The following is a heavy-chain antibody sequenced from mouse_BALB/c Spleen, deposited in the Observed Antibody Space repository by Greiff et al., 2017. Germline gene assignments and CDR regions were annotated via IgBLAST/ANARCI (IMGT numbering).Heavy chain of an antibody. J-gene: IGHJ4*01. CDR1: GYTFTSYW. CDR2: INPSNGRT. V-gene: IGHV1S81*02. CDR3: ARTEGRGYYYAMDY. Sequence: VQLQQPGAELVKPGASVKLSCKASGYTFTSYWMHWVKQRPGQGLEWIGEINPSNGRTNYNEKFKSKATLTVDKSSSTAYMQLSSLTSVDSAVYFCARTEGRGYYYAMDYWGQGTSVTVSS.